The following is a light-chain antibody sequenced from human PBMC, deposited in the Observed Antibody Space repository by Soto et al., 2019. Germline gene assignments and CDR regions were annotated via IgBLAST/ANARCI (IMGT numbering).Light chain of an antibody. CDR2: TNN. CDR1: SSNIGSSS. J-gene: IGLJ1*01. Sequence: QSVLTQPPSASGTPGQRVSISCSGSSSNIGSSSVNWYQQLPGTAPKLLIYTNNQRPSGVPDRCSGSKSGTSASLAISGLQSEDEADYYCAAWDDSLNGYLFGPGTKVTVL. V-gene: IGLV1-44*01. CDR3: AAWDDSLNGYL.